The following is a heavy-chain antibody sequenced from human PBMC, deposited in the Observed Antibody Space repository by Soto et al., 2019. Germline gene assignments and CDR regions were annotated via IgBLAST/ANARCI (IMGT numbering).Heavy chain of an antibody. J-gene: IGHJ4*02. CDR1: GFNFSPYA. CDR3: TKVPGREPRAFFDH. V-gene: IGHV3-23*01. CDR2: IGGGSEISR. Sequence: EVQLSESGGGLMQPGGSLRLSCAASGFNFSPYAMSWVLQAPGKGLEWVSCIGGGSEISRYYKDSVEGRFTISRNNSKNLLYLDMNTLPAEDTGVYYCTKVPGREPRAFFDHLGQGIMVTISS.